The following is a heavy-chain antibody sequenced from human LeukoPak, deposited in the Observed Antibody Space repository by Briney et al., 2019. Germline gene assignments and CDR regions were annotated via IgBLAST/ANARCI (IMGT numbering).Heavy chain of an antibody. D-gene: IGHD3-10*01. CDR1: GFTFRTYG. J-gene: IGHJ6*02. V-gene: IGHV3-33*01. CDR3: VRYYQEAYGLDV. Sequence: GGSLRLSCEASGFTFRTYGMHWVRQAPGRGLEWVAVIWYDGSHEQYADSVKGRFTTSRDNSKNTLYLQMNSLRAEDTAVYYCVRYYQEAYGLDVWGQGTRSPSP. CDR2: IWYDGSHE.